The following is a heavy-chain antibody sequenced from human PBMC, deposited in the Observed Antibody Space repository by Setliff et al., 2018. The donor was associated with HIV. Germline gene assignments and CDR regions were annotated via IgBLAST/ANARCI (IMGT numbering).Heavy chain of an antibody. D-gene: IGHD3-3*02. CDR3: ASAFTTNYFYFNY. V-gene: IGHV3-23*01. J-gene: IGHJ4*03. Sequence: GGSLRLSCAASGFTFTTDAMNWVRQAPGKGLEWVSSITESGGTYYADSVKGRFTISRDTSKNTVYLQMNSLTSEDTAIYYCASAFTTNYFYFNYWGQGTTVTVSS. CDR1: GFTFTTDA. CDR2: ITESGGT.